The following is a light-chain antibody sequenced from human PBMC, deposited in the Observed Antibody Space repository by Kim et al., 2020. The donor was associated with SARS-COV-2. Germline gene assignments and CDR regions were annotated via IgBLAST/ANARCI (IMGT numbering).Light chain of an antibody. CDR1: NSDLGGYDY. J-gene: IGLJ2*01. CDR2: DVS. V-gene: IGLV2-14*01. CDR3: SSYTSTDTWI. Sequence: QSALTQPASMSGSPGQSITISCTGTNSDLGGYDYVSWYQQHPGKAPKLMIYDVSKRPSGVSNRFSGSKSGNTASLTISGLQAEDEADYYCSSYTSTDTWIFGGGTKLTVL.